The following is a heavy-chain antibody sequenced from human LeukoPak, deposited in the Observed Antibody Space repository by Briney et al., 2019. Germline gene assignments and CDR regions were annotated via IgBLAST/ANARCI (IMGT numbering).Heavy chain of an antibody. D-gene: IGHD3-10*01. CDR1: EFTVSRNY. CDR2: IYGGGGT. V-gene: IGHV3-66*01. CDR3: ARLSGSYLDC. Sequence: GGSLRLSCAASEFTVSRNYMSWVRQAPGKGLECVSVIYGGGGTYYADSVKGRFTISRDNSKNTLYLQMTSLRAEDTAVYFCARLSGSYLDCWGQGTLVTVSS. J-gene: IGHJ4*02.